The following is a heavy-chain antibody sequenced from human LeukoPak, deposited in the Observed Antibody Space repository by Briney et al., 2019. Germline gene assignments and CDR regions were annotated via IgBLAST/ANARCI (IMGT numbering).Heavy chain of an antibody. J-gene: IGHJ5*02. Sequence: SETLSLTCTVSGGSISSSNYYWGWIRQPPGKGLEWIGSIYYSGSTNYNPSLKSRVTISVDTSKNQFSLKLSSVTAADTAVYYCARVYDFWSGLNWFDPWGQGTLVTVSS. CDR2: IYYSGST. V-gene: IGHV4-39*07. CDR1: GGSISSSNYY. D-gene: IGHD3-3*01. CDR3: ARVYDFWSGLNWFDP.